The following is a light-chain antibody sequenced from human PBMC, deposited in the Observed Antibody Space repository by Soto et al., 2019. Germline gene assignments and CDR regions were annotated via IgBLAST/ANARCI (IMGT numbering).Light chain of an antibody. Sequence: QSVLTQPPSASGTPGQRVTISCSGSSSNIGSNTVNWYHQLPGTAPKLLNYGNNQRPSGVPDRFSGSKSGTSASLAISGLQSEDEADYYCAAWDDSLNGYVFGTGTKVTV. CDR2: GNN. V-gene: IGLV1-44*01. CDR3: AAWDDSLNGYV. J-gene: IGLJ1*01. CDR1: SSNIGSNT.